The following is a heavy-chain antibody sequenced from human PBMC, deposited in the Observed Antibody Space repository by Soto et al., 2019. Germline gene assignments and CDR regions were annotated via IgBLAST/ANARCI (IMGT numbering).Heavy chain of an antibody. CDR1: GGSFSGYY. J-gene: IGHJ6*04. V-gene: IGHV4-34*01. Sequence: SETLSLTCAVYGGSFSGYYWSWIRQPPGKGLEWIGEINHSGSTNYNPSLKSRVTISVDTSKNQFSLKLSSVTAADTAVYYCARDWMIRYSQMDVWGKGTTVTVAS. D-gene: IGHD4-4*01. CDR2: INHSGST. CDR3: ARDWMIRYSQMDV.